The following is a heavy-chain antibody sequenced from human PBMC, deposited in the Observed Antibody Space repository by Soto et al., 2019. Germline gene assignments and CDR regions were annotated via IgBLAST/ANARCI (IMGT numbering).Heavy chain of an antibody. CDR1: GGSFSDYY. D-gene: IGHD3-3*01. J-gene: IGHJ4*02. CDR3: ARVRMDFWSGYPFDY. Sequence: SETLSLTCAVYGGSFSDYYWSWIRQPPWKGLEWIGEVSHSGSTNYNPSLKSRVTISVDTSKKQFSLKLNSLTAADTAVYYCARVRMDFWSGYPFDYWGQGTLVTVSS. CDR2: VSHSGST. V-gene: IGHV4-34*01.